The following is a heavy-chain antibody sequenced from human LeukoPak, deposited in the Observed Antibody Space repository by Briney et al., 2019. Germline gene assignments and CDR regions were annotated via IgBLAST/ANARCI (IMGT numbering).Heavy chain of an antibody. CDR2: ISWNSGSI. CDR1: GFTLDDYA. V-gene: IGHV3-9*01. CDR3: AKDPASDSSGYGYSDY. J-gene: IGHJ4*02. D-gene: IGHD3-22*01. Sequence: GRSLRLSCAASGFTLDDYAMHWVRQAAGKGREGVSGISWNSGSIGYADSVKGRFTISRDNAKNSLYLQMNSLRAEDTAFYYCAKDPASDSSGYGYSDYWGQGTLVTVSS.